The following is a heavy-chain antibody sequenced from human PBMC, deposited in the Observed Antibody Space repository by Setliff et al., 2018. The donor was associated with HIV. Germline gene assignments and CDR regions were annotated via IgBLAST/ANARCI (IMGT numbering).Heavy chain of an antibody. CDR3: ARANIYSDAFDI. D-gene: IGHD2-21*01. Sequence: ASVKVSCKASGYSFTTYSLNWVRQVPGQGVEWMGWISSNTGNPTYAQVFTGRFVFSLDTSVNTAYLQITTLKAEDSAVYYCARANIYSDAFDIWGQGTMVTVSS. J-gene: IGHJ3*02. V-gene: IGHV7-4-1*02. CDR2: ISSNTGNP. CDR1: GYSFTTYS.